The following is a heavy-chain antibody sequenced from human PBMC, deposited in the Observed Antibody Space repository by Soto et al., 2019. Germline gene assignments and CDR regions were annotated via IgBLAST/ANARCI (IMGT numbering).Heavy chain of an antibody. D-gene: IGHD6-6*01. CDR3: ARDGQLVADYYYYGMDV. V-gene: IGHV3-33*01. J-gene: IGHJ6*02. Sequence: HPGGSLRLSCAASGFTFSSYGMHWVRQAPGKGLEWVAVIWYDGSNKYYADSVKGRFTISRDNSKNTLYLQMNSLRAEDTAVYYCARDGQLVADYYYYGMDVWGQGTTVTVSS. CDR1: GFTFSSYG. CDR2: IWYDGSNK.